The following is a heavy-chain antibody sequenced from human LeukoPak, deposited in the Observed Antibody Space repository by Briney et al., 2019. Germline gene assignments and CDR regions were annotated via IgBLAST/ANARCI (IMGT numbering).Heavy chain of an antibody. CDR1: GGSISSHY. Sequence: SETLSRTCTVSGGSISSHYWTWIRQPPGKGLEWIGYIYYSGSSDYNPSLKSRVTMSVDTSKNQFSLKLSSVTAADTAVYYCARHYYDRSGYFYQDYWGQGTLVTVSS. J-gene: IGHJ4*02. CDR3: ARHYYDRSGYFYQDY. CDR2: IYYSGSS. D-gene: IGHD3-22*01. V-gene: IGHV4-59*08.